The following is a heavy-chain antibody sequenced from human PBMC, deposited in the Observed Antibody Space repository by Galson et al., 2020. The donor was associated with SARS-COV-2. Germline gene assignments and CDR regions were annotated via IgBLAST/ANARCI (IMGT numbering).Heavy chain of an antibody. CDR3: VRVAFVCSGTRCHYDSGMAV. J-gene: IGHJ6*02. CDR2: IFSNDEK. V-gene: IGHV2-26*01. Sequence: SGPTLVKPTETLTLTCTVSGFSVSNARMGVSWIRQPPGKALEWLAHIFSNDEKSYSTSLKSRLTISKDTSKSQVVLSMTNMDPVDTATYYGVRVAFVCSGTRCHYDSGMAVWGLATAGAVS. CDR1: GFSVSNARMG. D-gene: IGHD2-2*01.